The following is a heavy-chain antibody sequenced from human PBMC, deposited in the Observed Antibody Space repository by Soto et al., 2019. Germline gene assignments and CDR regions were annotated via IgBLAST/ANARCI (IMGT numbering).Heavy chain of an antibody. Sequence: QITLKESGPSLVKPRQTLTLTCTFSGFSLSTRGVGVGWIRQPPGKVLEWLALLYWDDDERYSPSLKSRLAXXKXXSKNQVVLTMTNMDPVDTATYYCAKGFFEPYDTSGYAYFDTWGQGTLVTVSS. CDR2: LYWDDDE. CDR3: AKGFFEPYDTSGYAYFDT. J-gene: IGHJ5*02. CDR1: GFSLSTRGVG. D-gene: IGHD3-22*01. V-gene: IGHV2-5*02.